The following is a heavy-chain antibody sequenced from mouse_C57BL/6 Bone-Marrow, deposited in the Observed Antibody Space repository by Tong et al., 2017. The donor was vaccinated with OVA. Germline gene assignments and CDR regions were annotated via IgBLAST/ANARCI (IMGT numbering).Heavy chain of an antibody. CDR3: ASKDRYPAWFAY. Sequence: EVQLQESGGDLVKPGGSLKVSCAASGFTFSSYGMSWVRQTPDKRLEWVASISYGGGYTYYPDSVKGRFTISRDNAKNTLYLQMSSLRSEDTALYYCASKDRYPAWFAYWGQGTLVTVSA. CDR2: ISYGGGYT. D-gene: IGHD2-14*01. J-gene: IGHJ3*01. V-gene: IGHV5-6*01. CDR1: GFTFSSYG.